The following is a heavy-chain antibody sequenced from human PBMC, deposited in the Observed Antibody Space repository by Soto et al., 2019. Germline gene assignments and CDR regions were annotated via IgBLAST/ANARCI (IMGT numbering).Heavy chain of an antibody. V-gene: IGHV4-4*01. J-gene: IGHJ5*02. CDR2: IYHSGTT. D-gene: IGHD2-21*01. CDR1: GDSISSTNW. CDR3: APSPLIRRPFSPLDP. Sequence: QVQLQESGPGRVKPSGTLSLTCAVSGDSISSTNWWTWVRQPPGKGLEWIGEIYHSGTTNYNPSLTRRVTISVDTSEDQFSLSLTPVTAADAAVYCCAPSPLIRRPFSPLDPWGQGTLVTVSS.